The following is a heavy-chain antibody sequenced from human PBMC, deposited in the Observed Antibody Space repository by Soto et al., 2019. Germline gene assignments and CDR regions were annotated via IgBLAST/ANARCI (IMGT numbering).Heavy chain of an antibody. CDR2: INANNGDT. CDR1: GYTFTRYN. J-gene: IGHJ4*02. V-gene: IGHV1-18*01. CDR3: ARDPLNWNDGGIGFFDY. Sequence: ASVKVSCKSSGYTFTRYNINWVRQAPGQGLEWMGRINANNGDTDYAQHFQGRVTITTDTSTNTAYMELRSLKSDDSAVYYCARDPLNWNDGGIGFFDYWGQGTLVTVSS. D-gene: IGHD1-1*01.